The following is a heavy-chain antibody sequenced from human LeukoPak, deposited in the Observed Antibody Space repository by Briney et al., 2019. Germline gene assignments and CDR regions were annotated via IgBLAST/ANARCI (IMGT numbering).Heavy chain of an antibody. CDR1: GGTFSSYT. V-gene: IGHV1-69*02. J-gene: IGHJ4*02. CDR3: AEGRGSIAVGFDY. D-gene: IGHD2-21*01. CDR2: IIPILGIA. Sequence: SVKVSCKASGGTFSSYTISWVRQAPGHGLEWMGRIIPILGIANYAQKFQGRVTITADKSTSTAYMELSSLRSEDTAVYYCAEGRGSIAVGFDYWGQGTLVTVSS.